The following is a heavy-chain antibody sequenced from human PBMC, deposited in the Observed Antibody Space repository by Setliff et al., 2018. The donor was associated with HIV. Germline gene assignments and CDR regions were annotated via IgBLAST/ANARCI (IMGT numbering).Heavy chain of an antibody. V-gene: IGHV4-59*01. CDR2: ICYSATT. CDR3: ARRSGAAVFYYFDY. D-gene: IGHD6-13*01. CDR1: GGSIGSYC. Sequence: KASETLSLTCTVSGGSIGSYCWSWIRQPPGKGLEWIGTICYSATTNHNPSLKNRVAISVDTSKNQFSLKLTSVTPADTAVYYCARRSGAAVFYYFDYWGQGTLVTVSS. J-gene: IGHJ4*02.